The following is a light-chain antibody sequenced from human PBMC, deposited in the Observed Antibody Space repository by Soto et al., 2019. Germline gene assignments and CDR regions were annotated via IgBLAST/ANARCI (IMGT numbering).Light chain of an antibody. V-gene: IGLV2-14*01. CDR2: DVS. Sequence: QSALTQPASVSGSPGQQITISCTGTSSDVGGYNYVSWYQQHPGKAPKVMIYDVSNRPSGVSNRFSGSKSGNTASLTISGLQAEDEADYYCNSYTTSSTYVFGTGTKVTVL. CDR1: SSDVGGYNY. CDR3: NSYTTSSTYV. J-gene: IGLJ1*01.